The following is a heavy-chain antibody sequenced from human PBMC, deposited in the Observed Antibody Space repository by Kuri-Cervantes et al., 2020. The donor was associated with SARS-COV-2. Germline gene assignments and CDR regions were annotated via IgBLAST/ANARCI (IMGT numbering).Heavy chain of an antibody. D-gene: IGHD4-17*01. Sequence: KVSCKGSGYSFTSYWISWVRQMPGKGLEWMGRIDPSDSYTNYSPSFQGHVTISADKSISTAYLQWSSLKASDTAMYYCARLEVTRGPEDVWGQGTTVTVSS. CDR2: IDPSDSYT. CDR3: ARLEVTRGPEDV. J-gene: IGHJ6*02. CDR1: GYSFTSYW. V-gene: IGHV5-10-1*01.